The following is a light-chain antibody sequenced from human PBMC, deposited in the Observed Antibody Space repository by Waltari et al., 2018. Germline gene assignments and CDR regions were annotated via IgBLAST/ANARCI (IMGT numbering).Light chain of an antibody. J-gene: IGLJ2*01. CDR2: DVS. CDR1: SNDVGGYNS. CDR3: SSQSSNDVVL. Sequence: QSALTQLASVSGSPGQSVTIFCAGTSNDVGGYNSVSWYQEHPGQASRVIIYDVSDRPSEVSDRFSGSQSGNTASLTISGLQAEDDTDYYCSSQSSNDVVLFGGGTKLTVL. V-gene: IGLV2-14*01.